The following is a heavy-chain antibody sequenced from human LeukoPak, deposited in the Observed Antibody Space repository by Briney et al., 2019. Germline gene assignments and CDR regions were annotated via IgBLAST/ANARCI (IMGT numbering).Heavy chain of an antibody. V-gene: IGHV1-69*05. CDR2: IVPKFGST. CDR1: GSTFSFYA. D-gene: IGHD3-16*02. CDR3: ATDNLAPSGVKYFQV. J-gene: IGHJ1*01. Sequence: SVKVSCKASGSTFSFYAINWVRQAPGQGLEWMGGIVPKFGSTNYAQKFHDRLSIATDDSTSAAYMELSSLEAEDAAVYYCATDNLAPSGVKYFQVWGPGTLVTVSS.